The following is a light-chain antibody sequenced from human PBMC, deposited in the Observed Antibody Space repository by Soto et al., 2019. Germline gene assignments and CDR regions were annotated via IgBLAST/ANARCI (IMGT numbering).Light chain of an antibody. CDR3: QQYGSSPWT. CDR2: GAS. V-gene: IGKV1-17*01. J-gene: IGKJ1*01. Sequence: DIQMTQSPSTLSASVGDTVTITCRASRGIRNDLGWYQQKSGEAPKRLISGASRRATGVPDRFSGSGSGTDFTLTISRLEPEDFAVYYCQQYGSSPWTFGQGTKVDIK. CDR1: RGIRND.